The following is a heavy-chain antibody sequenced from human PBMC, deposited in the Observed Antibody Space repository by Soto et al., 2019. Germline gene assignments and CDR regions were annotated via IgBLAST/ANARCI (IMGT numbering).Heavy chain of an antibody. CDR3: AKDFGHYDILTGYPTFGS. CDR2: VSRSGDNT. D-gene: IGHD3-9*01. J-gene: IGHJ4*02. V-gene: IGHV3-23*01. Sequence: PGGSLRLSCAASGFTFSSYGMHWVRQAPGKGLEWVSAVSRSGDNTYYADSVKGRFTISRDNSKNTLYLQMNSLRAEDTAVYYCAKDFGHYDILTGYPTFGSWGQGTLVTVSS. CDR1: GFTFSSYG.